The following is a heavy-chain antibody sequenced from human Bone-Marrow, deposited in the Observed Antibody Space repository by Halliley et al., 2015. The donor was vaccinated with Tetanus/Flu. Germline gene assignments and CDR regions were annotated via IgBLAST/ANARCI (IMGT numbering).Heavy chain of an antibody. D-gene: IGHD3-10*02. CDR1: GFTVIATY. Sequence: SLRLSCAASGFTVIATYMTWVRQAPGKGLEWVSSVYTGGSTDYSDSEKGRFITSGAGSTNTLFLQMNSLRTDDTALYYCARDPAVRARGSRDPPKNYFGFGVWGQGPAVIVSS. CDR3: ARDPAVRARGSRDPPKNYFGFGV. V-gene: IGHV3-53*01. J-gene: IGHJ6*02. CDR2: VYTGGST.